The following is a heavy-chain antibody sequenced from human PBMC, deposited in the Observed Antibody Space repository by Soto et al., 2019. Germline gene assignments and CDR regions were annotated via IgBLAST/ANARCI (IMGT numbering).Heavy chain of an antibody. D-gene: IGHD2-21*02. Sequence: SETLSLTCTVSGGSISRYYWSWIRQPPGKGLEWIGYLYNAGRTIYNPSLKSRVTISEDISQNQISINQNYVTAENTAVYYCARDLWGYCGTDCYPLDVWGQGTTVT. CDR1: GGSISRYY. V-gene: IGHV4-59*01. J-gene: IGHJ6*02. CDR2: LYNAGRT. CDR3: ARDLWGYCGTDCYPLDV.